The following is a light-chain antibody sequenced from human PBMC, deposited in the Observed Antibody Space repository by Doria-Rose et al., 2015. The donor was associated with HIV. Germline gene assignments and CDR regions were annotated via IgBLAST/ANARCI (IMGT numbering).Light chain of an antibody. CDR2: DAS. Sequence: TQSPGTLSLSPGERATLSCRASQRVKSSYLAWYQQKPGQAPRLLIYDASTSATGIPDRFSGSGSGTDLTLTISRLEPEDVAVYYCQQYGTSRGTFGQGTRLEMK. CDR3: QQYGTSRGT. V-gene: IGKV3-20*01. CDR1: QRVKSSY. J-gene: IGKJ5*01.